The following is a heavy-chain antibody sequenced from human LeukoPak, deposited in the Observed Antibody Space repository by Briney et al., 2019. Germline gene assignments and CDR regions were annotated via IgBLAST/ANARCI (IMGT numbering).Heavy chain of an antibody. J-gene: IGHJ4*02. V-gene: IGHV3-23*01. CDR3: WKDSRTGSPRAFDS. CDR2: ISSSGSNT. Sequence: GGSLRLSCAASGFTFSSYAMTWVRQAPGKGLEWVSTISSSGSNTFYADSVKGRFTLSRDSSKNTLYLQMGSLRAEDTAVYYCWKDSRTGSPRAFDSWGQGTLVTVSS. D-gene: IGHD1-26*01. CDR1: GFTFSSYA.